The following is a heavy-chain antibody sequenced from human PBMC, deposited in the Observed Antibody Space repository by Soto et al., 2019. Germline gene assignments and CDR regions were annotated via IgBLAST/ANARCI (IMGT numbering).Heavy chain of an antibody. Sequence: PGGSLRLSCAASGFTVSSNYMSWVRQAPGKGLEWVSVIYSGGSTYYADSVKGRFTISRDNSKNTLYLQMNSLTTEDTALYYCTKVGNYYYDYWGQGTLVTVSS. CDR2: IYSGGST. CDR3: TKVGNYYYDY. J-gene: IGHJ4*02. CDR1: GFTVSSNY. V-gene: IGHV3-53*01. D-gene: IGHD1-7*01.